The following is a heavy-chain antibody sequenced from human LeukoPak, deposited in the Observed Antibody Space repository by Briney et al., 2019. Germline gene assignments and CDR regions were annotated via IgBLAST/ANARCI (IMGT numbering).Heavy chain of an antibody. J-gene: IGHJ5*02. CDR1: GGSISSGSYY. V-gene: IGHV4-61*02. D-gene: IGHD6-13*01. CDR2: IYTSGST. CDR3: ARGFVEQQLVWWFDP. Sequence: SETLSLTCTVSGGSISSGSYYWGWVRQPAGKGLEWIGRIYTSGSTNYNPSLKSRVTISVDTSKNQFSLKLSSVTAADTAVYYCARGFVEQQLVWWFDPWGQGTLVTVSS.